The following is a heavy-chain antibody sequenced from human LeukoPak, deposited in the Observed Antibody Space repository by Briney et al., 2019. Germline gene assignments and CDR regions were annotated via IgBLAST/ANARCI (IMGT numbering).Heavy chain of an antibody. CDR2: ISSSGSTI. CDR1: GFTFSSYE. V-gene: IGHV3-48*03. Sequence: GGSLRLSCAASGFTFSSYEMNWVRQAPGKGLEWVSYISSSGSTIYYADSVKGRFTISRDNANTSLYLQMNSLSAEDTAVYYCARAGKYYDILTGYYYYYGMDVWGQGTTVTVSS. J-gene: IGHJ6*02. D-gene: IGHD3-9*01. CDR3: ARAGKYYDILTGYYYYYGMDV.